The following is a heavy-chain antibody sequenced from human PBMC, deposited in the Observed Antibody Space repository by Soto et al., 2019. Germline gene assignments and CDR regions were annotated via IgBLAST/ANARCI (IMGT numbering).Heavy chain of an antibody. CDR2: IYYSGTT. CDR1: GDSISSGDHY. CDR3: ARGAYSYSSSYFDY. J-gene: IGHJ4*02. Sequence: QVQLQASGPGLVKPSQTLSLTCTVSGDSISSGDHYWSWIRQPPGKGLEWIGYIYYSGTTYSRPSLTSRVTTSVDTSTNQFSLKLNSVTAADTAVYYCARGAYSYSSSYFDYWGQGTLVPVSS. D-gene: IGHD2-15*01. V-gene: IGHV4-30-4*01.